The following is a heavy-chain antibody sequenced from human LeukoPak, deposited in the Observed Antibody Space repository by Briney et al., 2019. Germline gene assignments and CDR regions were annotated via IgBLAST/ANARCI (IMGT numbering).Heavy chain of an antibody. V-gene: IGHV1-69*13. CDR3: ARGEIFGVVIAYYFDY. D-gene: IGHD3-3*01. J-gene: IGHJ4*02. Sequence: GASVKVSCKASGYTFTSNYIHWVRQAPGQGLEWMGGIIPIFGTANYAQKFQGRVTITADESTSTAYMELSSLRSEDTAVYYCARGEIFGVVIAYYFDYWGQGTLVTVSS. CDR1: GYTFTSNY. CDR2: IIPIFGTA.